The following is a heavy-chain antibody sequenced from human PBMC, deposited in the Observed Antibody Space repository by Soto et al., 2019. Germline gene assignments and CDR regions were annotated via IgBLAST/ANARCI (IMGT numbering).Heavy chain of an antibody. CDR3: ARGGGYDRTDY. CDR1: GFALSSYR. J-gene: IGHJ4*02. V-gene: IGHV3-21*01. CDR2: ISSSSSYI. Sequence: SRRLYCAASGFALSSYRMNWVRQAPGKGPEWVSSISSSSSYIYYADSVKGRFTISRDNAKNSLYLQMNSLRAEDTAVYYCARGGGYDRTDYWGQGTLVTVSS. D-gene: IGHD3-16*01.